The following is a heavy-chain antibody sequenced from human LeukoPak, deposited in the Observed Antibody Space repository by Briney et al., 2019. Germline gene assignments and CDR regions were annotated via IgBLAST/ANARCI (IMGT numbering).Heavy chain of an antibody. CDR3: ARDRKWFGESNRGGFDY. Sequence: SETLSLTCTVSGGSISSYYWSWIRQPAGKGLEWIGRIYTSGSTNYNPPLKSRVTMSVDTSKNQFSLKLSSVTAADTAVYYCARDRKWFGESNRGGFDYWGQGTLVTVSS. V-gene: IGHV4-4*07. CDR1: GGSISSYY. CDR2: IYTSGST. J-gene: IGHJ4*02. D-gene: IGHD3-10*01.